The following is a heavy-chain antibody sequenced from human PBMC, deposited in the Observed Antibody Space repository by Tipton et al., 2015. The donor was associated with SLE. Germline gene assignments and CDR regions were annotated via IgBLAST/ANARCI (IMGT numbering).Heavy chain of an antibody. J-gene: IGHJ5*02. CDR2: IYYTGTTT. CDR1: GGSISSHY. D-gene: IGHD5-18*01. V-gene: IGHV4-59*04. CDR3: ARLHGYSYGLNWFDP. Sequence: TLSLTCNVSGGSISSHYWTWIRQPPGKGLEWIGSIYYTGTTTYYNSFLKSRVTMSVDTSKNQFSLRLTSVIAADTAVYYCARLHGYSYGLNWFDPWGQGTLISVSS.